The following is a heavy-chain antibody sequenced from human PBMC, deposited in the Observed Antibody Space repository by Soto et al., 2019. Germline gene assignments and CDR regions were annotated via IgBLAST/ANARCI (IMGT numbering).Heavy chain of an antibody. V-gene: IGHV4-34*01. CDR3: ARGLLAARGYYYGMDV. J-gene: IGHJ6*02. Sequence: SETLSLTCAVYGGSFSGYYWSWIRQPPGKGLEWIGEINHSGSTNYNPSLKSRVTISVDTSKNQFSLKLSSVTAADTAVYYCARGLLAARGYYYGMDVWGQGPTVTFSS. D-gene: IGHD6-13*01. CDR2: INHSGST. CDR1: GGSFSGYY.